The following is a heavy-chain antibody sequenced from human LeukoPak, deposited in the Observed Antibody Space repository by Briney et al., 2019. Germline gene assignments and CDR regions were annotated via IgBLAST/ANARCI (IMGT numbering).Heavy chain of an antibody. CDR2: IKQDGSEK. CDR1: GFTFSSYW. CDR3: ARALSGSYLAFDY. V-gene: IGHV3-7*03. J-gene: IGHJ4*02. Sequence: PGGSLRLSCAASGFTFSSYWMSWVRQAPGKGLEWVANIKQDGSEKYYVDSVKGRFTISRDNAKNSLYLQMNSLRAEDTALYYCARALSGSYLAFDYWGQGTLVTVSS. D-gene: IGHD1-26*01.